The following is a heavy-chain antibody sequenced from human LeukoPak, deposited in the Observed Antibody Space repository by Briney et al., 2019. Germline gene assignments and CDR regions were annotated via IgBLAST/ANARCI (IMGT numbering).Heavy chain of an antibody. V-gene: IGHV1-3*03. Sequence: ASVKVSCKASGYTFTSYAMHWVRQAPGKRLEWMGWINAGNGNTKYSQEFQGRVTITRDTSASTAYMELSSLRSEDMAVYYCARASFVAAAGTFDYWGQGTLVTVSS. CDR2: INAGNGNT. D-gene: IGHD6-13*01. CDR3: ARASFVAAAGTFDY. CDR1: GYTFTSYA. J-gene: IGHJ4*02.